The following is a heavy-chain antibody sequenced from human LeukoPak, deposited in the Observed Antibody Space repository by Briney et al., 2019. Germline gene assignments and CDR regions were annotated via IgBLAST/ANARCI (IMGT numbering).Heavy chain of an antibody. D-gene: IGHD3-22*01. CDR3: ARDVIHYYYDSSGYNNDY. V-gene: IGHV1-18*01. CDR2: ISAYNGNT. CDR1: GYTFTSYG. J-gene: IGHJ4*02. Sequence: RASVKVSCKAPGYTFTSYGISWVRQAPGQGLEWMGWISAYNGNTNYAQKLQGRVTMTTDTSTSTAYMELRSLRSDDTAVYYCARDVIHYYYDSSGYNNDYWGQGTLVTVSS.